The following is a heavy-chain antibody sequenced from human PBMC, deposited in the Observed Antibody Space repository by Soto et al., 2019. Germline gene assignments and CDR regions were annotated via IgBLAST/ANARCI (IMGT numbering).Heavy chain of an antibody. J-gene: IGHJ5*02. V-gene: IGHV4-30-4*01. CDR3: ARGSEGKLDAQEMWFDP. D-gene: IGHD6-13*01. CDR1: IGSITRSDYY. CDR2: IYYSGSA. Sequence: SETLSLTCTVSIGSITRSDYYWSWIRQPPGKGLEWIGYIYYSGSAYYNPSLKSRVFISVDTSKNQFSLNLNSLSAADTAVYYCARGSEGKLDAQEMWFDPWGQGTLVTVSS.